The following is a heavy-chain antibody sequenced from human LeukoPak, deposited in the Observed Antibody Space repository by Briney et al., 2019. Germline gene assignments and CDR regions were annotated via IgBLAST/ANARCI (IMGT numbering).Heavy chain of an antibody. V-gene: IGHV3-21*01. Sequence: GGSLRLSCAASGFTFSSYSMNWVRQAPGKGLEWVSSISSSSSYIYYADPVKGRFTISRDNAKNSLYLQMNTLRAEDTAVYYCAREVGEAFDIWGQGTLVTVSS. D-gene: IGHD1-26*01. CDR2: ISSSSSYI. CDR3: AREVGEAFDI. CDR1: GFTFSSYS. J-gene: IGHJ3*02.